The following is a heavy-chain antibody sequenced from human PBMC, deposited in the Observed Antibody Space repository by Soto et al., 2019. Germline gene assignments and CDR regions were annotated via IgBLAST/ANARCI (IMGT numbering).Heavy chain of an antibody. J-gene: IGHJ4*02. Sequence: QVQLQESGPGLVKPSETLSLTCTVSGGSVSSGSYYWSWIRQPPGKGLEWIGYIYYSGSTNYNPSLKSRVTISVDTSKNQFSLKLSSVTAADTAVYYCARDGVGGSGSYALDYWGQGTLVTVSS. CDR3: ARDGVGGSGSYALDY. CDR1: GGSVSSGSYY. D-gene: IGHD3-10*01. CDR2: IYYSGST. V-gene: IGHV4-61*01.